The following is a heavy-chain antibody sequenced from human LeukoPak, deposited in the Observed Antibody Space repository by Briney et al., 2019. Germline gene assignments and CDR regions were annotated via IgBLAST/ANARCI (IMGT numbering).Heavy chain of an antibody. V-gene: IGHV3-15*01. CDR1: GFTFSNAW. J-gene: IGHJ4*02. CDR2: IKCKTDGGTT. D-gene: IGHD2-15*01. CDR3: AKSGLRICSAGSCYFDY. Sequence: KPGGSLRLSCAASGFTFSNAWMSWVRQAPGKGLEWVGRIKCKTDGGTTDYAAPVKGRFTISRDDSKNTLYLQMNSLRDEDTALYYCAKSGLRICSAGSCYFDYWGQGALATVSS.